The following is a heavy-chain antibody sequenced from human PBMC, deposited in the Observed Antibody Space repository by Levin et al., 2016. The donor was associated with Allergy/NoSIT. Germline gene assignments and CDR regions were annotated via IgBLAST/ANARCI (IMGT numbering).Heavy chain of an antibody. V-gene: IGHV3-23*01. CDR1: GFTFSSYS. CDR3: ARDTSWFGDFFYPHSNWFDP. J-gene: IGHJ5*02. D-gene: IGHD3-10*01. CDR2: INERGDSR. Sequence: GESLKISCVASGFTFSSYSMSWVRQTPGKGLEWISAINERGDSRYHSDSVRGRFTISRDNSRNTLYLQMNSLRAEDTGLYYCARDTSWFGDFFYPHSNWFDPWGQGTLVTVSS.